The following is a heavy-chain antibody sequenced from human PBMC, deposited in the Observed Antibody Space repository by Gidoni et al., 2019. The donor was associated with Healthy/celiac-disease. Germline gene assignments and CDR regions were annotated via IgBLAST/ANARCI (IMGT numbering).Heavy chain of an antibody. CDR3: ASESAKRDSSGYYAEFDY. Sequence: QLQLQESGPGLVKPSETLSLTCTVSGGSISSSSYYWGWIRQPPGKGLEWIGSIYYSGSTYYNPSLKSRVTISVDTSKNQFSLKLSSVTAADTAVYYCASESAKRDSSGYYAEFDYWGQGTLVTVSS. CDR1: GGSISSSSYY. J-gene: IGHJ4*02. CDR2: IYYSGST. D-gene: IGHD3-22*01. V-gene: IGHV4-39*01.